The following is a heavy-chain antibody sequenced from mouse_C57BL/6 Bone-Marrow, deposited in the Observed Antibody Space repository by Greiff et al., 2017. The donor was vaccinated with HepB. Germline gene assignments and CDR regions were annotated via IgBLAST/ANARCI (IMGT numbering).Heavy chain of an antibody. CDR1: GYTFTTYP. Sequence: VKLMESGAELVKPGASVKMSCKASGYTFTTYPIEWMKQNHGKSLEWIGNFHPYNDDTKYNEKFKGKATLTVEKSSSTVYLELSRLTSDDSAVYYCARRGYYYGWYFDVWGTGTTVTVSS. CDR3: ARRGYYYGWYFDV. V-gene: IGHV1-47*01. D-gene: IGHD1-1*01. J-gene: IGHJ1*03. CDR2: FHPYNDDT.